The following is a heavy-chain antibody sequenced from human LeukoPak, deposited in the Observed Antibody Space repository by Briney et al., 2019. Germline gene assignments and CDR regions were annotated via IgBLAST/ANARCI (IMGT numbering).Heavy chain of an antibody. CDR3: ARALVGASYYFDY. Sequence: SVKVSCKASGYTFTSYGISWVRQAPGQGLEWMGGIIPIFGTANYAQKFQGRVTITADESTSTAYMELSSLRSEDTAVYYCARALVGASYYFDYWGQGTLVTVSS. J-gene: IGHJ4*02. D-gene: IGHD1-26*01. V-gene: IGHV1-69*13. CDR2: IIPIFGTA. CDR1: GYTFTSYG.